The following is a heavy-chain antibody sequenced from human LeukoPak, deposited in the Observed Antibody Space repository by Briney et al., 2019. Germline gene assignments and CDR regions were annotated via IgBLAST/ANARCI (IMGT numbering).Heavy chain of an antibody. V-gene: IGHV3-11*01. Sequence: GGSLRLSCAASGFTFSDYYMSWIRQAPGKGLEWVSYISSSGSTIYYADSVKGRFTISSDNAKNSLYLQMNSLRAEDTAVYYCASNRYSGSYYTFDSFDYWGQGTLVTVSS. CDR3: ASNRYSGSYYTFDSFDY. CDR1: GFTFSDYY. CDR2: ISSSGSTI. J-gene: IGHJ4*02. D-gene: IGHD1-26*01.